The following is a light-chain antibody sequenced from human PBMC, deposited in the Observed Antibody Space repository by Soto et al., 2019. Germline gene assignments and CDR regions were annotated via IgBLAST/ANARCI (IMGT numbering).Light chain of an antibody. V-gene: IGKV3-15*01. J-gene: IGKJ5*01. CDR2: GAS. CDR3: QQYNNWPPAIT. CDR1: QSVRRN. Sequence: EIVMTQSPATLSVSPGERVTLSCRASQSVRRNLAWYQQKPGQAPRLLIYGASTRATGIPARFSGSGSGTEFTLTISSLQSEDFAVDYCQQYNNWPPAITFGQGTRLDIK.